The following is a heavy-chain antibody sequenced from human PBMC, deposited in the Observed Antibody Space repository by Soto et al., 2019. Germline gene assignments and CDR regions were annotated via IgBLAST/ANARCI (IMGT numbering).Heavy chain of an antibody. CDR1: GGTFSTYT. D-gene: IGHD3-22*01. V-gene: IGHV1-69*12. CDR3: TRDLYYFDISAYYGHNWFDP. J-gene: IGHJ5*02. CDR2: IIPMFGTT. Sequence: QVQLVQSGAEVKKPGSSVKVSCKASGGTFSTYTMSWVRQAPGQGLEWMGGIIPMFGTTTYAENFQGRVTINADESTSTAYMELTRLRSENTAVYYCTRDLYYFDISAYYGHNWFDPWGQGTRVTVSS.